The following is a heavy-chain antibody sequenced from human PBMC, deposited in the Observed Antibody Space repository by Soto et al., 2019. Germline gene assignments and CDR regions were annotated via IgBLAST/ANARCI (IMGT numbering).Heavy chain of an antibody. CDR3: ARSTSSTSYNWFDP. J-gene: IGHJ5*02. Sequence: QVELVQSGAEVKKPGASVKVSCKASGYTFTGYYMHWVRQAPGQGLEWMGWINPNSGGTNYAQKFQGWVTMTRDTSISTAYMELSRLRSDDTAVYYCARSTSSTSYNWFDPWGQGTLVTVSS. D-gene: IGHD2-2*01. CDR2: INPNSGGT. CDR1: GYTFTGYY. V-gene: IGHV1-2*04.